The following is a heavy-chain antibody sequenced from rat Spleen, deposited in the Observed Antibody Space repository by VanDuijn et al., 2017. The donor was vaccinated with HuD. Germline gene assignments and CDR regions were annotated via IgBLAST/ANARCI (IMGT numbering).Heavy chain of an antibody. J-gene: IGHJ3*01. CDR3: TRDHSYWGSYYPGGFAY. D-gene: IGHD1-12*02. CDR2: MWYDGDT. CDR1: GFSLTSYT. Sequence: QVQLKESGPGLVQPSETLSLTCTVSGFSLTSYTVTWVRQPSGKGPEWMGRMWYDGDTAYNSVLKSRLSINRDTSKSQLFLKRNSLQTEDTAIYFCTRDHSYWGSYYPGGFAYWGQGTLVTVSS. V-gene: IGHV2-15*01.